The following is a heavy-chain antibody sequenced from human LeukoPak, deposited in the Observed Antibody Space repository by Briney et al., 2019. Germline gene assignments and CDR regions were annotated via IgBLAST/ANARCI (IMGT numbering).Heavy chain of an antibody. Sequence: ASVKVSCKASGYTFATYYMHWVRQAPGQGLEWMGIIDPSGGDTNYAQKFQGRVTMTRDMSTTTLYMELTSLGSEDTAVYYCARCGRGSGTTSEDYYYMDVWGKGTTVTVSS. D-gene: IGHD3-10*01. CDR2: IDPSGGDT. J-gene: IGHJ6*03. CDR3: ARCGRGSGTTSEDYYYMDV. V-gene: IGHV1-46*01. CDR1: GYTFATYY.